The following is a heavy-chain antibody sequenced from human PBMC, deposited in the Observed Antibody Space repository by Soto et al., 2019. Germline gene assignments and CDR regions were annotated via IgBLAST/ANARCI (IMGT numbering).Heavy chain of an antibody. D-gene: IGHD3-9*01. CDR2: IYYSGST. J-gene: IGHJ6*02. V-gene: IGHV4-39*01. CDR1: GGSIRSNNYF. CDR3: ATTLVGYYSGMDV. Sequence: QLQLQESGPGLVKPSETLSLTCTVSGGSIRSNNYFWGWIRQPPGKGLEWIGSIYYSGSTYYNPSLKSRVTSSVDTSKNQFSLRLSSVTAADTAVYYCATTLVGYYSGMDVWGQGTTVTVSS.